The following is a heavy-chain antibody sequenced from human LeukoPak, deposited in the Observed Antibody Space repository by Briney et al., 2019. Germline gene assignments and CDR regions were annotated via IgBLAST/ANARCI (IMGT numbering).Heavy chain of an antibody. D-gene: IGHD3-10*01. CDR1: GFTLSSYW. CDR3: ARIPGGSGSQYDY. CDR2: INSGGSST. V-gene: IGHV3-74*01. J-gene: IGHJ4*02. Sequence: PGGSLRLSCAASGFTLSSYWMHYVRQAPGKGLVWVSRINSGGSSTSSADSVKGRFTTSRDNAENTVYLQMNSLRADDTAVYYCARIPGGSGSQYDYWGQGTLVIVSS.